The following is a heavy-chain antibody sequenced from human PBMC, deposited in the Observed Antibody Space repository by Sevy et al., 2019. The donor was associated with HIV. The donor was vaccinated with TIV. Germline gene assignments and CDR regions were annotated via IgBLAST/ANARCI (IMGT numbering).Heavy chain of an antibody. CDR1: GLTFSNDN. V-gene: IGHV3-21*01. D-gene: IGHD6-19*01. J-gene: IGHJ4*01. CDR2: ISSESGYI. CDR3: ARDGKVPVPGLYYFDY. Sequence: GGSLRLSCAASGLTFSNDNMNWVRQAPGKGLEWVSFISSESGYIYYADSVKGRFSISRDNAKNSLYLQMNSPRAEDTAVYYCARDGKVPVPGLYYFDYWGHGTLVTVSS.